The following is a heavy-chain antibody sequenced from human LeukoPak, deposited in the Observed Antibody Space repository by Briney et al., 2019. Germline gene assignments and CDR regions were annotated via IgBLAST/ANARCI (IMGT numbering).Heavy chain of an antibody. D-gene: IGHD3-3*01. J-gene: IGHJ4*02. V-gene: IGHV3-21*01. Sequence: GGSLRLSCAASGFTFSSYGMNWVRQAPGKGLEWVSSVSSSSSYIYYADSVKGRFTISRDNAKNSLSLQMNSLRLEDTALYYCATEGEEWTNFDYWGQGTLVTVSS. CDR1: GFTFSSYG. CDR2: VSSSSSYI. CDR3: ATEGEEWTNFDY.